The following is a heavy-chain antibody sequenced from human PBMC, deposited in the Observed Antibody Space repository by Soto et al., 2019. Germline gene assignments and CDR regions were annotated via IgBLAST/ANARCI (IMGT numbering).Heavy chain of an antibody. J-gene: IGHJ3*02. CDR1: GGSFSGYY. Sequence: SETLSLTCAVYGGSFSGYYWSWIRQPPGKGLEWIGEINHSGSTNYNPSLKRRVTISVDTSKNQFSLKLSSVTAADTALYYCAREVVGATTFAFDIWGQGTMVTVSS. CDR3: AREVVGATTFAFDI. V-gene: IGHV4-34*01. CDR2: INHSGST. D-gene: IGHD1-26*01.